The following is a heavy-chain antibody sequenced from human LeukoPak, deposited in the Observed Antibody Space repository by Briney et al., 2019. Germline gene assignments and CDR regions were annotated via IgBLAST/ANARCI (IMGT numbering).Heavy chain of an antibody. Sequence: GGSLRLSCAASRFTFSSYEMNWVRRAPGKGLEWVSYISSSGNTIYYADSVKGRFTISRGNAKNSLYLQMNSLRAEDTAVYYCARKTTASGFDYWGQGTLVTVSS. D-gene: IGHD1-1*01. J-gene: IGHJ4*02. CDR1: RFTFSSYE. V-gene: IGHV3-48*03. CDR3: ARKTTASGFDY. CDR2: ISSSGNTI.